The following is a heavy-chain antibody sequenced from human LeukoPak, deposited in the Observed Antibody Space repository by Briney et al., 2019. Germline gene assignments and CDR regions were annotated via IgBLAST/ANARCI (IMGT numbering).Heavy chain of an antibody. D-gene: IGHD3-22*01. V-gene: IGHV3-11*01. CDR2: ISMSGSVI. J-gene: IGHJ5*02. Sequence: PGESLRLSCAASGFKFRDYYMSWIRQAPGKVLEWISYISMSGSVIQYSDSVKGRFTTSRDNVKNSLHLQMDSLRVDDTAVYYCARGGWSRGWFDPWGQGTLVSVSS. CDR1: GFKFRDYY. CDR3: ARGGWSRGWFDP.